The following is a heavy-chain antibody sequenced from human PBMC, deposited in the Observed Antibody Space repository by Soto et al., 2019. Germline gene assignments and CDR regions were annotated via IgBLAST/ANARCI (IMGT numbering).Heavy chain of an antibody. CDR2: IFYSGST. J-gene: IGHJ5*02. V-gene: IGHV4-59*01. CDR3: ARDPAYYYDSSGYYYSWFDP. D-gene: IGHD3-22*01. CDR1: GGSISSYY. Sequence: QVQLQESGPGLVKPSETLSLTCTVSGGSISSYYWSWIRQPPGKGLEWIGYIFYSGSTNYNPSLKSRVTISVDTSKNQFSLKLSSVTAADTAVYSCARDPAYYYDSSGYYYSWFDPWGQGTLVTVSS.